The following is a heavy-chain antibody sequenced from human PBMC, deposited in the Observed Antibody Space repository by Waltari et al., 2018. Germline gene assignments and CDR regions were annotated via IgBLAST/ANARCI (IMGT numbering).Heavy chain of an antibody. CDR2: IYPDDPEI. D-gene: IGHD2-2*01. Sequence: EVQLVQSGAEVTKPGESLKIPWKDSCTNFSTNWIGWVRQMTGGGLEWMGIIYPDDPEIRYSPSFQGQVTISADRSINTAYLEWRSLKASDTALYFCARQDPKYQYAMAVWGQGTSVTVS. CDR3: ARQDPKYQYAMAV. J-gene: IGHJ6*02. CDR1: CTNFSTNW. V-gene: IGHV5-51*01.